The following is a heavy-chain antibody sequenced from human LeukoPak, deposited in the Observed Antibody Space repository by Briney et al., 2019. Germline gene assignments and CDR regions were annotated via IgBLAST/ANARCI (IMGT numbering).Heavy chain of an antibody. D-gene: IGHD6-13*01. V-gene: IGHV3-23*01. Sequence: GGSLRLSCAASGFTFSSYAMSWVRQAPGKGLEWVSAISGSGGSTYYADSVKSRFTISRDNSKNTLYLQMNSLRAEDTAVYYCANQGFYSSSWFFDYWGQGALVTVSS. CDR3: ANQGFYSSSWFFDY. CDR2: ISGSGGST. CDR1: GFTFSSYA. J-gene: IGHJ4*02.